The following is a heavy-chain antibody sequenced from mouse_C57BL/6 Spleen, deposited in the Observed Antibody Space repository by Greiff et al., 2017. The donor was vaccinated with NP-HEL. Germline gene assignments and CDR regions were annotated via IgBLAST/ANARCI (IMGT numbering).Heavy chain of an antibody. CDR3: ARERRGIYYDYALAY. D-gene: IGHD2-4*01. Sequence: EVHLVESGGGLVKPGGSLKLSCAASGFTFSSYAMPWVRQTPEKRLEWVATISDGGSYTYYPDNVKGRFTISRDNAKNNLYLQMSHLKSEDTAMYYCARERRGIYYDYALAYWGQGTLVTVSA. V-gene: IGHV5-4*01. CDR2: ISDGGSYT. CDR1: GFTFSSYA. J-gene: IGHJ3*01.